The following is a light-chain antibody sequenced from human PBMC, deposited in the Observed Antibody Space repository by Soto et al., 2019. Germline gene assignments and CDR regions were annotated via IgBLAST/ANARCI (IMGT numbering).Light chain of an antibody. V-gene: IGKV2-30*01. CDR1: QSLVSSDGDAY. Sequence: DVVMTQSPLSLSVTLGQSASISCRSSQSLVSSDGDAYLNWFHQRPGQSPRRLMYKVSDRDSGVPDRFSGNGSGTYFPLTINKVEAEDIGVYYCLQGTHCPPWTFGQGTKVEIK. CDR2: KVS. J-gene: IGKJ1*01. CDR3: LQGTHCPPWT.